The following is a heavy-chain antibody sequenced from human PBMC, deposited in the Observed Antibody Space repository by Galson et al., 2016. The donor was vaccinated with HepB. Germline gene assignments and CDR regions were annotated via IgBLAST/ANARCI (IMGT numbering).Heavy chain of an antibody. CDR1: GFTFNTYA. Sequence: SLRLSCAASGFTFNTYAVSWVRLAPGKGLEWVSAISSGGTTYYADSVKGRFTISRDNSKNTLSLQMNSLRAEDAAVYYCAKDRDSNWYEKYFQHWGQGTLVTVSS. CDR2: ISSGGTT. J-gene: IGHJ1*01. CDR3: AKDRDSNWYEKYFQH. V-gene: IGHV3-23*01. D-gene: IGHD6-13*01.